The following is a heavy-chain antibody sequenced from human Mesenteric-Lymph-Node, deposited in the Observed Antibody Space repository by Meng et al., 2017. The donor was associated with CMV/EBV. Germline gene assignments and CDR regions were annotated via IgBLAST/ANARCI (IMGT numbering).Heavy chain of an antibody. J-gene: IGHJ4*02. CDR2: IGGGGGST. CDR3: ARGIQQDFWSAYYNGY. CDR1: GFTSSSYA. Sequence: GESLKISCAASGFTSSSYAMSWVRQAPGKGLERVSAIGGGGGSTYYADSVKGRFTLSRDNAKNSLYLQMNSLRVEETAVYYCARGIQQDFWSAYYNGYWGQGTLVTVSS. D-gene: IGHD3-3*01. V-gene: IGHV3-23*01.